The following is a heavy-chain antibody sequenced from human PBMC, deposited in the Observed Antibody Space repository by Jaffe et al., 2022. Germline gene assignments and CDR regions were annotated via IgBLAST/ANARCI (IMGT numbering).Heavy chain of an antibody. CDR2: IRSKTFGGTT. J-gene: IGHJ4*02. V-gene: IGHV3-49*04. D-gene: IGHD6-13*01. Sequence: EVQLVDSGGDLVQPGRSLRLSCRGSGFSFGDYAISWVRQAPGKGLEWIGFIRSKTFGGTTDYAASVKGRFTISRDDSKSIAYLQMNSLKTEDTALYYCTTEAGYSSSWGYFDYWGQGTLVTVSS. CDR1: GFSFGDYA. CDR3: TTEAGYSSSWGYFDY.